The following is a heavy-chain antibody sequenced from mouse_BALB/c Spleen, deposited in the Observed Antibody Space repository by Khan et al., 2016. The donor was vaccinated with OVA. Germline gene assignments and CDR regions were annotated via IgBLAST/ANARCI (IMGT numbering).Heavy chain of an antibody. Sequence: QVQLQQSGPELVRPGVSVKISCKGSGYTFTDYAMYWVKQSHAKSLEWIGLISTYSGNTNYNQKFKGQSTMTVDKSTSTAYMQLARLTSEDTAIYYCARAAYDGYYDYWGQGTTLTVSA. CDR2: ISTYSGNT. CDR1: GYTFTDYA. J-gene: IGHJ2*01. D-gene: IGHD2-3*01. V-gene: IGHV1S137*01. CDR3: ARAAYDGYYDY.